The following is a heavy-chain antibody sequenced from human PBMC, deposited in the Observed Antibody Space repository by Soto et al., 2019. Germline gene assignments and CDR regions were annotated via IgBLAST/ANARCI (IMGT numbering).Heavy chain of an antibody. D-gene: IGHD3-10*01. Sequence: ASVKVSCKASGYTFTSYGISWVRQAPGQGLEWMGWISAYNGNTNYAQKLQGRVTMTTDTSTSTAYMELRSLRSDDTAVYYCARERVRWFGELLRYYYYYYGMDVWAQGTTVTVSS. V-gene: IGHV1-18*01. CDR3: ARERVRWFGELLRYYYYYYGMDV. CDR1: GYTFTSYG. J-gene: IGHJ6*02. CDR2: ISAYNGNT.